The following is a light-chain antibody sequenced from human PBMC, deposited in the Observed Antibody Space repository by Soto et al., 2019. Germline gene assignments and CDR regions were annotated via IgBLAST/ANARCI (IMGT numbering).Light chain of an antibody. Sequence: EIVMTQSPATLSVSPGERATLSCRASQSVSSNLAWYQQKPGQAPKVLFYGASTRATGIPVRFSGSGSGTEFTLTISSLQSEDFAVYYCQQYYNWPQTFGQGTKE. CDR2: GAS. V-gene: IGKV3-15*01. J-gene: IGKJ1*01. CDR1: QSVSSN. CDR3: QQYYNWPQT.